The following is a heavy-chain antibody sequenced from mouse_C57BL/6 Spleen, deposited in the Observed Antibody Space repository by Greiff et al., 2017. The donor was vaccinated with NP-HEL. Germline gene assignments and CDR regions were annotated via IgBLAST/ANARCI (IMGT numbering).Heavy chain of an antibody. CDR1: GFTFSSYT. CDR2: ISGGGGNT. CDR3: ARRDFYAMDY. J-gene: IGHJ4*01. Sequence: EVQRVESGGGLVKPGGSLKLSCAASGFTFSSYTMSWVRQTPEKRLEWVATISGGGGNTYYPDSVKGRFTISRDNAKNTLYLQMSSLRSEDTALYYCARRDFYAMDYWGQGTSVTVSS. V-gene: IGHV5-9*01.